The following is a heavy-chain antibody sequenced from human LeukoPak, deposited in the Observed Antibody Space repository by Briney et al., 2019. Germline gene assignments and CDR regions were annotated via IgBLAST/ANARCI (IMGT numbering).Heavy chain of an antibody. CDR3: ASGIAAAGKNWFDP. J-gene: IGHJ5*02. V-gene: IGHV1-69*13. D-gene: IGHD6-13*01. Sequence: ASVKVSCKASGGTFSSYAISWVRQAPGQGLEWMGGIIPIFGTANYAQKFQGRVTITADESTSTAYMELSSLRSEDTAVYYCASGIAAAGKNWFDPWGQRTLVTVSS. CDR2: IIPIFGTA. CDR1: GGTFSSYA.